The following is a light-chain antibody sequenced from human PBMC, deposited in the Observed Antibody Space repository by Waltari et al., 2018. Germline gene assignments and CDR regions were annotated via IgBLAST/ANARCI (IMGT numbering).Light chain of an antibody. J-gene: IGKJ1*01. CDR2: GAS. Sequence: EIVLTQSPGTLSLSPGERATLSCRASQSVSRALAWYQQNPGQAPRLLIYGASNRATGSPDRCSGSGSGTDFSLIISRLEPEDFAVYYCQHYVSLPVTFGQGTKVEIK. CDR1: QSVSRA. CDR3: QHYVSLPVT. V-gene: IGKV3-20*01.